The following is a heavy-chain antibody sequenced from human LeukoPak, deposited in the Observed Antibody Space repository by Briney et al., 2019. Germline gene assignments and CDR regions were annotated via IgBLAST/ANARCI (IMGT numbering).Heavy chain of an antibody. D-gene: IGHD3-10*01. CDR1: GFTFSNYA. J-gene: IGHJ4*02. Sequence: GGSLRLSCAASGFTFSNYAMSWVRQAPGKGLEYVSLISNSGGSTYYADSVKGRFTISRDNSKNTLYLQMNSLRVEDTAVYYCAMGVREIGYWGQGTLVTVSS. CDR2: ISNSGGST. CDR3: AMGVREIGY. V-gene: IGHV3-23*01.